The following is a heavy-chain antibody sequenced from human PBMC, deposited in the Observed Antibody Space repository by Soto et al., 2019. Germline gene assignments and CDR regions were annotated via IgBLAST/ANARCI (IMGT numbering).Heavy chain of an antibody. CDR3: ARVLAVGPADYYGMDV. CDR1: GGTFSSYA. J-gene: IGHJ6*02. Sequence: QVQLVQSGAEVKKPGSSVKVSCKASGGTFSSYAISWVRQAPGQGLEWMGGIIPIFGTANYAQKFQGRVTITADESTSIAYMELSSLRSEDMAVYYCARVLAVGPADYYGMDVWGQGTTVTVSS. V-gene: IGHV1-69*01. CDR2: IIPIFGTA.